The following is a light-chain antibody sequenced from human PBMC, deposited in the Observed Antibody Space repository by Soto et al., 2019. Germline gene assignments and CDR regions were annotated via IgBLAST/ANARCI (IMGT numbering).Light chain of an antibody. J-gene: IGKJ1*01. CDR2: GAS. CDR1: QSVSSSF. CDR3: QQYDSSLT. V-gene: IGKV3-20*01. Sequence: DIGLTQSPASLSLPPGERATLSCRASQSVSSSFLAWYQQKPGQAPRLLIYGASRRATGIADRFTGSGSGTDFTLTISRLEPEDFAVYYCQQYDSSLTFGLGTKVEIK.